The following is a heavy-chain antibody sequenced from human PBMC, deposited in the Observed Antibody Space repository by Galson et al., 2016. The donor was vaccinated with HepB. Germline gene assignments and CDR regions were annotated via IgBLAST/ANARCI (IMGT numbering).Heavy chain of an antibody. CDR2: ITADNGNT. CDR3: ARDCSDTSCFP. V-gene: IGHV1-18*01. CDR1: GYTFTSYR. J-gene: IGHJ5*02. Sequence: SVKVSCKASGYTFTSYRLTWLRRAPGQGLEWMGWITADNGNTNYAQNLQGRVTMTTDTSTSTAYMELRSLRSDDTAVYYCARDCSDTSCFPWGQGTLVTVSS. D-gene: IGHD2-2*01.